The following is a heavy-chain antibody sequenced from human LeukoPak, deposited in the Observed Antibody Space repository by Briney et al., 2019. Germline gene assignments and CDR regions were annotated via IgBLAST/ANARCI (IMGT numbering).Heavy chain of an antibody. CDR1: GYTFTGYY. J-gene: IGHJ5*02. V-gene: IGHV1-2*02. D-gene: IGHD2-15*01. Sequence: ASVKVSCKASGYTFTGYYMHWVRQAPGQGLEWMGWINPNSGGTNYAQKFQGRVTMTRDTSISTAYMELSRLRSDDTAVYYCARDHCSGGSCYWPFDPWGQGTLVTFSS. CDR3: ARDHCSGGSCYWPFDP. CDR2: INPNSGGT.